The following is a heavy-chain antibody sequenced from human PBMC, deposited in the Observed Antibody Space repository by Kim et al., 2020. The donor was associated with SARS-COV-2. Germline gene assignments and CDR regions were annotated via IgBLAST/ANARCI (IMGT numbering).Heavy chain of an antibody. CDR3: ARDALPRIAAAGTRNYYYYVDV. V-gene: IGHV3-66*01. CDR1: GFTVSSNY. CDR2: IYSGGST. J-gene: IGHJ6*03. Sequence: GGSLRLSCAASGFTVSSNYMSWVRQAPGKGLEWVSVIYSGGSTYYADSVKGRFTISRDNSKNTLYLQMNSLRAADTAVYYCARDALPRIAAAGTRNYYYYVDVWGKGTTVTVSS. D-gene: IGHD6-13*01.